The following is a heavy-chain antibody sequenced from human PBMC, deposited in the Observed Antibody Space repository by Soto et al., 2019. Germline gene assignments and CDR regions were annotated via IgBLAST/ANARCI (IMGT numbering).Heavy chain of an antibody. CDR3: ARHRHPRGTVGATSPLDP. CDR1: GFSVSSNY. CDR2: HYSGGST. J-gene: IGHJ5*02. V-gene: IGHV3-53*01. D-gene: IGHD1-26*01. Sequence: GGSLRLSCAISGFSVSSNYMSWVRQAPGKGLEWVSVHYSGGSTYYADSVQGRFTISRDKSNNTLYLQMRRVRAEDTAVYFCARHRHPRGTVGATSPLDPWGQGTQVTVSS.